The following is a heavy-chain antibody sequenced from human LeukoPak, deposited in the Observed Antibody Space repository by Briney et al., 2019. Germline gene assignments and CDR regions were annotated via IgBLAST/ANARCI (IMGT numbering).Heavy chain of an antibody. V-gene: IGHV4-59*01. CDR2: IDYSGST. CDR1: GGTISNYY. D-gene: IGHD1-26*01. Sequence: SETLSLTCTVSGGTISNYYWSWIRQPPGKGLEWIAYIDYSGSTDYNPSLKSRVTVSVDASRNQFSLNLSSVTAADTAVYYCARDRRRDLLHAFDIWGQGTMVTVSS. J-gene: IGHJ3*02. CDR3: ARDRRRDLLHAFDI.